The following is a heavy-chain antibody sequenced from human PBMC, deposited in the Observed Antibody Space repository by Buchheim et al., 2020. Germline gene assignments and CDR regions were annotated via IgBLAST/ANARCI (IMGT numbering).Heavy chain of an antibody. Sequence: QLQLQESGPGLVKPSETLSLTCTVSGGSISSSSYYWGWIRQPPGKGLEWIGCIYYSGSTYYNPSLKSRVTISVDTSKTQFSLKLSSVTAADTAVYYCARGIVVEDFWSGDPQPGGVDPWGQGTL. CDR3: ARGIVVEDFWSGDPQPGGVDP. D-gene: IGHD3-3*01. CDR1: GGSISSSSYY. CDR2: IYYSGST. J-gene: IGHJ5*02. V-gene: IGHV4-39*07.